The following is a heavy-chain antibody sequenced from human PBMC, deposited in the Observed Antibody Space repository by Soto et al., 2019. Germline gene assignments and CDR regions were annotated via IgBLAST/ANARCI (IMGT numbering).Heavy chain of an antibody. J-gene: IGHJ2*01. CDR3: AKAPGYCSGGTCYWYLDL. V-gene: IGHV3-23*01. CDR2: ISGSGGST. D-gene: IGHD2-15*01. CDR1: GFTFSSHA. Sequence: GGSLRLSCAASGFTFSSHAMSWVRQAPGKGLEWVSGISGSGGSTYYADSVKGRFTISRDNSKNTLYLQVSSLRAEDTAVYYCAKAPGYCSGGTCYWYLDLWGRGTLVTVSS.